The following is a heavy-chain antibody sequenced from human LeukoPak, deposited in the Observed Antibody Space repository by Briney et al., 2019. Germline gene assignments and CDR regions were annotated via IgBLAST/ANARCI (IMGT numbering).Heavy chain of an antibody. CDR3: ARDRSSSGYPDY. Sequence: SCKASGYIFSDYAMHWVRQAPGKGLEWVAVISYDGSNKYYADSVKGRFTISRDNSKNTLYLQMNSLRAEDTAVYYCARDRSSSGYPDYWGQGTLVTVSS. CDR2: ISYDGSNK. V-gene: IGHV3-30-3*01. CDR1: GYIFSDYA. D-gene: IGHD3-22*01. J-gene: IGHJ4*02.